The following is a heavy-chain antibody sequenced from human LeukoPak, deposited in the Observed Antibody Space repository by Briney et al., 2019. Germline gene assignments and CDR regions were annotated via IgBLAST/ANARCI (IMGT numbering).Heavy chain of an antibody. CDR2: ISSSGSTI. CDR3: ARDSTVVAAFDY. Sequence: PGGSLRLSCAASGFTFSDYAMNWVRQAPGKGLEWVSYISSSGSTIYYADSVKGRFTISRDNAKNSLYLQMNSLRAEDTAVYYCARDSTVVAAFDYWGQGTLVTVSS. D-gene: IGHD2-15*01. CDR1: GFTFSDYA. V-gene: IGHV3-48*03. J-gene: IGHJ4*02.